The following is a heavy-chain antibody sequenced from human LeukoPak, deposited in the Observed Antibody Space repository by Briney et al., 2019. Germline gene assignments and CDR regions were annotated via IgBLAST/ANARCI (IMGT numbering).Heavy chain of an antibody. V-gene: IGHV4-38-2*01. CDR2: IYHSGST. CDR1: GYSINSGYY. CDR3: ARRIEVHNWYFDL. D-gene: IGHD2-15*01. J-gene: IGHJ2*01. Sequence: SETLSLTCAVSGYSINSGYYWGWIRQPPGKGLEWIGGIYHSGSTYYNPSLKSRVTISVDTSRNQSSLKLSSVTAADTAVYYCARRIEVHNWYFDLWGRGTLVTVSS.